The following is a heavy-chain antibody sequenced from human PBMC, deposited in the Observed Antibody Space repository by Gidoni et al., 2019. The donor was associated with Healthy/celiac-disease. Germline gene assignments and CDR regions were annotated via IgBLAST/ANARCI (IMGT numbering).Heavy chain of an antibody. CDR1: GFTFDDYS. Sequence: EVQLVESGGGLVQPGRSLRLSCAAPGFTFDDYSLHWVRQAPGKGLEWVSGISWNSGSIGYADSVKGRFTISRDNAKNSLYLQMNSLRAEDTALYYCAKGTTIFGGPDYWGQGTLVTVSS. D-gene: IGHD3-3*01. J-gene: IGHJ4*02. CDR3: AKGTTIFGGPDY. V-gene: IGHV3-9*01. CDR2: ISWNSGSI.